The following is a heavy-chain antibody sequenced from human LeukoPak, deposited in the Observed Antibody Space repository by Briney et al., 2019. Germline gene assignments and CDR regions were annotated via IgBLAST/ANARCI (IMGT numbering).Heavy chain of an antibody. D-gene: IGHD1-26*01. Sequence: GGSLRLSCAASGFTFSSYAMSWVRQAPGKGLEWVSAISGSGGSTYYADSVKGRFTISRDNSKNTLYLQMNSPRAEDTAVYYCAKVIQWELLGGHFDYWGQGTLVTVSS. J-gene: IGHJ4*02. CDR2: ISGSGGST. V-gene: IGHV3-23*01. CDR3: AKVIQWELLGGHFDY. CDR1: GFTFSSYA.